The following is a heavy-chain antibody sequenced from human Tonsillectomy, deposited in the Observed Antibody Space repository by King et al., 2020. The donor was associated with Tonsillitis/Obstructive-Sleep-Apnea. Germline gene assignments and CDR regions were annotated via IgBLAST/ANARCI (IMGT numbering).Heavy chain of an antibody. J-gene: IGHJ6*03. CDR1: GGSFSGYY. V-gene: IGHV4-34*01. CDR3: ARDYTSSPYYYYYMDV. D-gene: IGHD6-6*01. Sequence: VQLQQWGAGLLKPSGTLSLTCAVYGGSFSGYYWSWIRQPPGKGLEWMWEINHSGSTNYNPSLKSRVTISVDTSNNQFSLDLSSVTAADTAVYYCARDYTSSPYYYYYMDVWGKGTTVTVSS. CDR2: INHSGST.